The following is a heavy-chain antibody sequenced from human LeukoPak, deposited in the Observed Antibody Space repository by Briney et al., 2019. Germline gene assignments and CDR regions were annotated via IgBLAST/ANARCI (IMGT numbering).Heavy chain of an antibody. CDR3: AKALRETHRPVYSYYYMDV. V-gene: IGHV3-23*01. Sequence: PGGSLRLSCAASEFTFNNYAVSCVRHAPGQGLEWVSTISGRGGITYYADSVKGRFTTSRDNSKNTVFLQMNSLRVDDTAVYYCAKALRETHRPVYSYYYMDVWGKGTTVTVSS. CDR2: ISGRGGIT. CDR1: EFTFNNYA. J-gene: IGHJ6*03.